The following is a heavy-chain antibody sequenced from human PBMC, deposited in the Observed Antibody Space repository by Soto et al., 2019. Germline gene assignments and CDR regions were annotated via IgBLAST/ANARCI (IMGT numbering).Heavy chain of an antibody. CDR1: GGSISSYY. Sequence: PSETLSLTCTVSGGSISSYYWSWIRQPPGKGLEWIGYIYYSGSTNYNPSLKSRVTISVDTSKNQFSLKLSSVTAADTAVYYCARLRHSGYVFDYWGQGTLVTVSS. D-gene: IGHD5-12*01. CDR3: ARLRHSGYVFDY. V-gene: IGHV4-59*08. J-gene: IGHJ4*02. CDR2: IYYSGST.